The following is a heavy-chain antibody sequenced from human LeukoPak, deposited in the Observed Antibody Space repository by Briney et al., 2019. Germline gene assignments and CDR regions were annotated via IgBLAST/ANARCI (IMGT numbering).Heavy chain of an antibody. D-gene: IGHD3-16*02. CDR2: INPNSGGT. CDR3: AREGDYDGGELSLND. CDR1: GYTFTGYY. Sequence: ASVKVSCKTSGYTFTGYYIHWVRQAPGQGLEWMGWINPNSGGTNYAQKFQGRVTMTRDTSISTAYMELSRLRSDDTAVYYCAREGDYDGGELSLNDWGQGTLVTVSS. V-gene: IGHV1-2*02. J-gene: IGHJ4*02.